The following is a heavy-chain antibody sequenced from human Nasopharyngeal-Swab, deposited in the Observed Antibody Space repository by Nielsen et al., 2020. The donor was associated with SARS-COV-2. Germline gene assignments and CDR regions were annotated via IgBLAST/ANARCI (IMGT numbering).Heavy chain of an antibody. V-gene: IGHV4-4*07. CDR1: GGSIDSFY. J-gene: IGHJ6*02. Sequence: SETLSLTCSVSGGSIDSFYWSWIRQPVGKGLEWIWRIYSSGSTNSNPSLRSRLAMSVDPSKNQFSLTLTSVTAADTAVYYCARDGYCSDASCSHYYFFFGMDVWGPGTTVTVSS. CDR3: ARDGYCSDASCSHYYFFFGMDV. CDR2: IYSSGST. D-gene: IGHD2-2*03.